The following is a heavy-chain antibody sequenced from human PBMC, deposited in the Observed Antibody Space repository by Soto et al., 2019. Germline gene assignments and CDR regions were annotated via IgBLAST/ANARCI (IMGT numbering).Heavy chain of an antibody. V-gene: IGHV1-3*01. Sequence: QVRLVQSGAEVKKPGASVKVSCKASGYTFTSYAMHWVRQAPGQRLEWMGWINAGNGNTKYSQKFQGRVTITRDTSASTAYMELSSLRSEDTAVYYCARGTCSGGSCYSFHFDYWGQGTLVTVSS. CDR1: GYTFTSYA. D-gene: IGHD2-15*01. J-gene: IGHJ4*02. CDR3: ARGTCSGGSCYSFHFDY. CDR2: INAGNGNT.